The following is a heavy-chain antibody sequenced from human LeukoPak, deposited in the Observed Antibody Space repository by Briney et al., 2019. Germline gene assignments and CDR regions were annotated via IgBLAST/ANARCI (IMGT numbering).Heavy chain of an antibody. J-gene: IGHJ4*02. CDR2: IYYSGST. D-gene: IGHD2-2*01. CDR3: ARFALYCSSTSCQDY. Sequence: SETLSLTCTVSGGSISSYYWSWIRQPPGKGLEWIGYIYYSGSTNYNPSLKSRATISVDTSKNQFSLKLSSVTAADTAVYYCARFALYCSSTSCQDYWGQGTLVTVSS. CDR1: GGSISSYY. V-gene: IGHV4-59*01.